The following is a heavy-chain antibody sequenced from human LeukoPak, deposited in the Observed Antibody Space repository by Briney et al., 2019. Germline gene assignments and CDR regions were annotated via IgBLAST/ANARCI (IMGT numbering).Heavy chain of an antibody. CDR2: INTKNGNT. Sequence: GASVKVSFKASGYSFTSYGISWVRQAPGQGLEWMGWINTKNGNTNYAQEVQGRVTVTTDTSTSTAYMELTTLRSDDTAVYYCARKACYGVCHYFDFWGPGTLVTVSS. CDR3: ARKACYGVCHYFDF. CDR1: GYSFTSYG. D-gene: IGHD2-8*01. J-gene: IGHJ4*02. V-gene: IGHV1-18*01.